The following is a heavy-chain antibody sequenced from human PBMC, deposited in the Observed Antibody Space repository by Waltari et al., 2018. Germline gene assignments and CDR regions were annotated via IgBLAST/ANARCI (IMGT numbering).Heavy chain of an antibody. CDR3: AKYLYGCSGGSCLPYYFDY. J-gene: IGHJ4*02. Sequence: EVQLLESGGGLVQPGGSLRLSCAASGFTFSSYPISWFRLAPGNGREWVSASSGSGGSTYYADSVKGRFTISRDNSKNTLYLQMNSLRAEDTAVYYCAKYLYGCSGGSCLPYYFDYWGQGTLVTVSS. V-gene: IGHV3-23*01. CDR2: SSGSGGST. D-gene: IGHD2-15*01. CDR1: GFTFSSYP.